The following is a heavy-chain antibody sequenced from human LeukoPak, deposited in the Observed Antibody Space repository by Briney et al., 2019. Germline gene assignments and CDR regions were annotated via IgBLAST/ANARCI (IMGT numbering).Heavy chain of an antibody. V-gene: IGHV4-34*01. J-gene: IGHJ6*03. Sequence: PSETLSLTCAVYGGSFSGYYWSWIRQPPGKGLEWIGEINHSGSTNYNPSLKSRVTISVDTSKNQFSLKLSSVTAADTAVYYCAGGGYCSGGSCYSGGVYCYYYMDVWGKGTTVTISS. CDR1: GGSFSGYY. CDR3: AGGGYCSGGSCYSGGVYCYYYMDV. D-gene: IGHD2-15*01. CDR2: INHSGST.